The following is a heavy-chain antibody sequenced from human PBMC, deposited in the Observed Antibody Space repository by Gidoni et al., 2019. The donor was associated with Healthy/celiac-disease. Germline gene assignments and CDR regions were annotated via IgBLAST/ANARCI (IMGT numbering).Heavy chain of an antibody. CDR3: ARAVVVVAATWVEDYGMDV. CDR2: ISSSSTYI. D-gene: IGHD2-15*01. V-gene: IGHV3-21*01. J-gene: IGHJ6*02. CDR1: GFTLSSYR. Sequence: EVTLVESGGGLVKPGGSLRLCCAASGFTLSSYRMHWVRKAPGKGLEWRSSISSSSTYIDYADAVKGRFTISRDNASNSLHLQMNSLRAEDTAVYYCARAVVVVAATWVEDYGMDVWGQGTTVTVSS.